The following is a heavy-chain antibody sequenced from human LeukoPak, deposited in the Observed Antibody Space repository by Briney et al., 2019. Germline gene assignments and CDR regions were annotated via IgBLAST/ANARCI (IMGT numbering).Heavy chain of an antibody. CDR3: AKESEGASPAY. J-gene: IGHJ4*02. CDR2: IYSGGST. Sequence: GGSLRLSCAASGFTVSSNYMSWVRQAPGKGLEWVSVIYSGGSTYYADSVRGRFTASRDSSTNTYYLQMDSLRAEDTAVYYCAKESEGASPAYWGRGTLVTVSS. CDR1: GFTVSSNY. V-gene: IGHV3-53*01. D-gene: IGHD3-16*01.